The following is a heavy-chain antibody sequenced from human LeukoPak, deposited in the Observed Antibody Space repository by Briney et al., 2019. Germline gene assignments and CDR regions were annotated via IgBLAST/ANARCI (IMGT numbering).Heavy chain of an antibody. V-gene: IGHV4-34*01. CDR2: INHSGGT. Sequence: SETLSLTRAVYGGSFSGYYWSWIRHPPGKGRECMWEINHSGGTTYNPSLKSRVTISVDTSKNQFSLKLTSVTAGDTGVYYCARGPRGKFYYYYMDVWGKGTTVTVSS. J-gene: IGHJ6*03. CDR3: ARGPRGKFYYYYMDV. CDR1: GGSFSGYY. D-gene: IGHD3-16*01.